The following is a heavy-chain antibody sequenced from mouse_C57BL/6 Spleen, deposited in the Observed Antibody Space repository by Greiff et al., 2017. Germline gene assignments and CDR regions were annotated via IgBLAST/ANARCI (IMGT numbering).Heavy chain of an antibody. V-gene: IGHV1-55*01. CDR3: SRAYYYGSSYWFAY. Sequence: VKLMESGAELVKPGASVKMSCKASGYTFTSYWITWVKQRPGQGPEWIGDIYPGSGSTNYNEKFKSKATLTVDTSPSTAYMQLSSLTSEDSAVYYCSRAYYYGSSYWFAYWGQGTLVTVSA. J-gene: IGHJ3*01. D-gene: IGHD1-1*01. CDR2: IYPGSGST. CDR1: GYTFTSYW.